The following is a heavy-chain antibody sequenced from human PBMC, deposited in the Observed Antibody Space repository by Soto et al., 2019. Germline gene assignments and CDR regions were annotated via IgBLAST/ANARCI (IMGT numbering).Heavy chain of an antibody. CDR2: IYYSGST. CDR3: ARLAYCGTDCYALDY. V-gene: IGHV4-39*01. Sequence: ETVSLTCTVSGGSISGGTYYWGLILQPPGKGLEWIGSIYYSGSTYYNPSLKSRVTISVDTSKNQFSLKLSSVTAADTAVYYCARLAYCGTDCYALDYWGQGSLVTVS. D-gene: IGHD2-21*02. J-gene: IGHJ4*02. CDR1: GGSISGGTYY.